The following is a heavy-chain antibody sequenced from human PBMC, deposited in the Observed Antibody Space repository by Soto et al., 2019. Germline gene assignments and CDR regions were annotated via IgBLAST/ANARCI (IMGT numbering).Heavy chain of an antibody. CDR2: IYYSGST. CDR3: ARDRYGDNMDV. Sequence: QVQLQESGPGLVKPSETLSLTCTVSGGSISSYYWSWIRQPPGKGLEWIGYIYYSGSTNYNPSLKSRVTISVDTSKNQFPLKLSSVTAADTAVYYCARDRYGDNMDVWGQGTTVTVSS. CDR1: GGSISSYY. D-gene: IGHD4-17*01. V-gene: IGHV4-59*01. J-gene: IGHJ6*02.